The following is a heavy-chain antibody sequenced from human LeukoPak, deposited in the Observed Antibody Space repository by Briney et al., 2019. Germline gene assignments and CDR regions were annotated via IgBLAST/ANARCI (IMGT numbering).Heavy chain of an antibody. J-gene: IGHJ5*02. V-gene: IGHV4-34*01. CDR2: INHSGST. Sequence: PSETLSLTCAVYGGSFSGYYWSWIRQPPGKGLEWIGEINHSGSTNYHPSLKRRVTISVDTSKDHFSLKLSSVTAADTAVYYLAGGNGSGSYCPYWFDPWGQGTLVTVSS. CDR3: AGGNGSGSYCPYWFDP. D-gene: IGHD3-10*01. CDR1: GGSFSGYY.